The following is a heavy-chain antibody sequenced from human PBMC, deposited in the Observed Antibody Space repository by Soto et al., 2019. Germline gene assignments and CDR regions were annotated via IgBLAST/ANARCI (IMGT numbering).Heavy chain of an antibody. D-gene: IGHD3-10*01. Sequence: QVQLQQWGAGLLKPSETLSLTCAVYGGSFSGYYWSWIRQPPGQGLEWIGEINHSGSTNYNPSLKSRVTISVDTSKNQFSLTLSSVTAADTAVYYCARDLFQYGSRDRNDYWGQGTLVTVSS. CDR1: GGSFSGYY. CDR3: ARDLFQYGSRDRNDY. J-gene: IGHJ4*02. V-gene: IGHV4-34*01. CDR2: INHSGST.